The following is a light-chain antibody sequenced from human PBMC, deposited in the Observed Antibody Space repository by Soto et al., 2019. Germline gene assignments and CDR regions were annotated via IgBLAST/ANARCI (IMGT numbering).Light chain of an antibody. Sequence: EIVLTQSPGTLSLSPGERAALSCRATQSVTSSYLAWYQQKTGQAPRLLIYGASSRATDIPDRFSGSGSGTDFTVTISSLEHEDFAVYYCQQYGSSPWTFGQGTKVEIK. CDR2: GAS. CDR1: QSVTSSY. J-gene: IGKJ1*01. CDR3: QQYGSSPWT. V-gene: IGKV3-20*01.